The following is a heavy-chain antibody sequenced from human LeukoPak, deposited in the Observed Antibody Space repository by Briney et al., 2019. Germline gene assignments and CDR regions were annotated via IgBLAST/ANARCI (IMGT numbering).Heavy chain of an antibody. J-gene: IGHJ2*01. CDR1: GASIRRNY. CDR2: ISHSGST. Sequence: SETLSLTCTVSGASIRRNYWSWIRQPPGKGLEWIGYISHSGSTNYNPSLKSRVSISEDTSKNQFSLKLTSMTPADTAVYYCARDPAHCSSTSCSSPYWYFDLWGRGTLVTVSS. D-gene: IGHD2-2*01. V-gene: IGHV4-59*01. CDR3: ARDPAHCSSTSCSSPYWYFDL.